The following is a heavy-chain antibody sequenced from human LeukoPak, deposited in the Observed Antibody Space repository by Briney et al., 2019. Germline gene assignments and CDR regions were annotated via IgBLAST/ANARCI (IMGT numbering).Heavy chain of an antibody. CDR2: ISGSGGST. CDR3: AKGSPYRVVGATAYYFDY. V-gene: IGHV3-23*01. Sequence: GGSLRLSCAASGFTFNNYNMNWVRQAPGKGLEWVSAISGSGGSTYYADSVKGRFTISRDNSKNTLYLQMNSLRAEDTAVYYCAKGSPYRVVGATAYYFDYWGQGTLVTVSS. J-gene: IGHJ4*02. D-gene: IGHD1-26*01. CDR1: GFTFNNYN.